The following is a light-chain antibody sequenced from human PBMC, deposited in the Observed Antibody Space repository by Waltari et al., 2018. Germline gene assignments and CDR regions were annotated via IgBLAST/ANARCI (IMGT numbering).Light chain of an antibody. CDR3: QQRKYWPPLT. V-gene: IGKV3-11*01. CDR2: DAS. CDR1: QSFNSD. Sequence: VLTQSPATLSLSPGERATPPCRASQSFNSDLAWYQQKPGQAPRLLIYDASNRATGIPARFSGSGSGTDFTLTISSLEPEDFAVYYCQQRKYWPPLTFGGGTKVEIK. J-gene: IGKJ4*01.